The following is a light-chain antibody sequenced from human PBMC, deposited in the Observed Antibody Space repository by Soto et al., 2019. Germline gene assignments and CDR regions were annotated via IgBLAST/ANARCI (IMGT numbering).Light chain of an antibody. V-gene: IGKV1-27*01. CDR2: SAS. Sequence: DIQLTQSPSSLSASVGDRFTITCRVSQGIRSYLNLYRQKPGQGPKLLIYSASNLQSGVPSRFSGSGSLTDFTLTISSLQTEDVAKYDGQRNYYATLTFGTGTKVDIK. CDR3: QRNYYATLT. CDR1: QGIRSY. J-gene: IGKJ3*01.